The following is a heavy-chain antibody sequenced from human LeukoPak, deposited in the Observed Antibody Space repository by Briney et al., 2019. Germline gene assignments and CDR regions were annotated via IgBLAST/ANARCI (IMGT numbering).Heavy chain of an antibody. CDR1: GGSISGYY. J-gene: IGHJ4*02. D-gene: IGHD5-18*01. CDR2: IYYSGST. V-gene: IGHV4-59*01. CDR3: ARGSSGYGDD. Sequence: PSETLSLTCTVSGGSISGYYWSWIRQPPGKGLEWIGYIYYSGSTNYNPSLKSRATISVDTSKSQFSLKLSSVTAADTAVYYCARGSSGYGDDWGQGTLVTVSS.